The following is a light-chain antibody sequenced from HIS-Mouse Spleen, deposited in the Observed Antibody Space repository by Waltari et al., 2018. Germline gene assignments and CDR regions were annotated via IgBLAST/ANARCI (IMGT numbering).Light chain of an antibody. CDR2: WAS. CDR3: QQYYSTPYT. CDR1: QSVLYSSNNKNY. V-gene: IGKV4-1*01. J-gene: IGKJ2*01. Sequence: DIVMTQSPDSLAVSLGERATSNCKSSQSVLYSSNNKNYLAWYQQKPGQPPKLLIYWASTRESRVPDRFSGSGSGTDFTLTISSLQAEDVAVYYCQQYYSTPYTFGQGTKLEIK.